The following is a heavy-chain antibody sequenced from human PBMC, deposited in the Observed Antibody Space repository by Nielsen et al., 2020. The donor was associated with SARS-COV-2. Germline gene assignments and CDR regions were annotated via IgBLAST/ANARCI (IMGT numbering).Heavy chain of an antibody. J-gene: IGHJ4*02. CDR1: GGSISTGDCY. CDR3: ARSIVVGANLIYYFDY. V-gene: IGHV4-30-4*01. D-gene: IGHD2-2*01. Sequence: SETLSLTCTVSGGSISTGDCYWSWIRQPPGKGLEWIGYIYYSGSTYYNPSLKSRVTISVDTSKNQFSLKLSSVTAADTAVYYCARSIVVGANLIYYFDYWGQGTLVTVSS. CDR2: IYYSGST.